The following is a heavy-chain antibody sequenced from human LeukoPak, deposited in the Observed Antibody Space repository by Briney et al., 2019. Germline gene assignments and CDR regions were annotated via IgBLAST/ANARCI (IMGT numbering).Heavy chain of an antibody. CDR2: FHNSGTS. V-gene: IGHV4-59*08. CDR1: DDSISDYY. D-gene: IGHD2-2*01. CDR3: ARGPSSNTFDY. J-gene: IGHJ4*02. Sequence: SETLSLTCTVSDDSISDYYRGWIRQPPGKGLEWIGYFHNSGTSTYNPSLKSRVTISVDTSKNQFSLKLSSVTAADTAVYYCARGPSSNTFDYWGQGTLVTVSS.